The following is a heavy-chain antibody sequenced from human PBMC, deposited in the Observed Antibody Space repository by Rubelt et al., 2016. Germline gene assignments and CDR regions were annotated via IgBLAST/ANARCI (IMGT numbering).Heavy chain of an antibody. CDR3: ASGTLTGYPVSGRGFDY. V-gene: IGHV3-11*01. CDR1: GFTFSDYY. Sequence: RLSCAASGFTFSDYYMSWIRQAPGKGLEWVSYISSSGSTIYYADSVKGRFTISRDNAKNSLYLQMNSLRAEDTAVYYCASGTLTGYPVSGRGFDYWGQGTLVTVSS. J-gene: IGHJ4*02. CDR2: ISSSGSTI. D-gene: IGHD3-9*01.